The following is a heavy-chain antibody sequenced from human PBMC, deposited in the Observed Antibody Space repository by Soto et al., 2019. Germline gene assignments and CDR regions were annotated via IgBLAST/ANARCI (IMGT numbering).Heavy chain of an antibody. J-gene: IGHJ6*03. CDR2: IHWNGGST. CDR3: SRAGEYNYYNYMDV. Sequence: EVQLVESGGGVVRPGGSLRLSCAASGFTFDDYGMSWVRQAPGKGLEWGSGIHWNGGSTGYEDSVKGRFTISRDNAKNSRDLQMNSLSAKDTALYHCSRAGEYNYYNYMDVCGKGTTVTVSS. V-gene: IGHV3-20*01. D-gene: IGHD5-12*01. CDR1: GFTFDDYG.